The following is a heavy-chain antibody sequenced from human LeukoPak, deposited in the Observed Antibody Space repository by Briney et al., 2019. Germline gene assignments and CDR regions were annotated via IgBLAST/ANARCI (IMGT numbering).Heavy chain of an antibody. CDR2: IYHTGST. CDR3: ASRKLGNDY. Sequence: SETLSLTCTISGGSVSDYYWSWIRQSPGKGLEWIGYIYHTGSTSYSPSLKSRVTISADTSQHQFSLKLGSVTAADTAVYYCASRKLGNDYWGQGTLVTVSS. D-gene: IGHD7-27*01. V-gene: IGHV4-59*02. J-gene: IGHJ4*02. CDR1: GGSVSDYY.